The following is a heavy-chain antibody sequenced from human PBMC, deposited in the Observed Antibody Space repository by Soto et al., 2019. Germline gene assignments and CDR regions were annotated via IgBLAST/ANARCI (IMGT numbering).Heavy chain of an antibody. CDR2: IIAGNGNT. CDR3: ARGGGNFPYFDS. V-gene: IGHV1-3*01. J-gene: IGHJ4*02. Sequence: QVQLVQSGAEXXRPGASVXXXXRASGNTLTASAVHWVRQAPGQRLEWMGWIIAGNGNTKYSQKFQGRLTITRDTSATTAYMELNSLRSEDTAVYFCARGGGNFPYFDSWGQGTLVTVSS. D-gene: IGHD1-7*01. CDR1: GNTLTASA.